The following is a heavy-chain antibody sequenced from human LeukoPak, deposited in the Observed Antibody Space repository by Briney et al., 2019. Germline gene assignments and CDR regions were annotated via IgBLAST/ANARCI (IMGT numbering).Heavy chain of an antibody. Sequence: SETLSLTCTVSGGSISSSGYYWGWIRQPPGKGLEWIGLIYYSGSTYYNPSLKSRVTISVDTSKNQFSLKLSSVTAADTAVYYCARDDFEYSVHYGMDVWGQGTTVTVSS. J-gene: IGHJ6*02. V-gene: IGHV4-39*02. CDR1: GGSISSSGYY. CDR2: IYYSGST. CDR3: ARDDFEYSVHYGMDV. D-gene: IGHD3-9*01.